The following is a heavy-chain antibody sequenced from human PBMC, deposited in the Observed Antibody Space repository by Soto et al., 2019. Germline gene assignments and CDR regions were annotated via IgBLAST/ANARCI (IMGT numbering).Heavy chain of an antibody. D-gene: IGHD6-19*01. CDR3: ANYLIGGSGWYYFDY. CDR1: GFTFSSYS. V-gene: IGHV3-21*04. Sequence: PGGSLRLSCVASGFTFSSYSMNLVRQAPGKGLEWVSSISSSSSYIYYADSVKGRFTISRDNSKNTLYLQMNSLRAEDTAVYYCANYLIGGSGWYYFDYWGQGTLVTVSS. J-gene: IGHJ4*02. CDR2: ISSSSSYI.